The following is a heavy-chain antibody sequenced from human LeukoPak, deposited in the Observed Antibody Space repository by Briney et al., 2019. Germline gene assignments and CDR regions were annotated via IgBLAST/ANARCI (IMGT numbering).Heavy chain of an antibody. Sequence: GGSLRLSCAASGFTVSSNYMSWVRQAPGKGLEWVSVIYSGGSTYYADSVKGRFTISRDNSKNTLYLQMNSLRAEDTAVYYCARGVNGRRLDSSGCPDYWGQGTLVTVSS. CDR3: ARGVNGRRLDSSGCPDY. V-gene: IGHV3-66*01. D-gene: IGHD3-22*01. J-gene: IGHJ4*02. CDR1: GFTVSSNY. CDR2: IYSGGST.